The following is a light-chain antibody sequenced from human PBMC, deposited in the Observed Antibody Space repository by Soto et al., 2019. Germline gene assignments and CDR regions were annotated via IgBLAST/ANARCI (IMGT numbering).Light chain of an antibody. Sequence: IVLTQSPGTLSLSPGERTTLSCRASQSISRYLAWYQQKPGQGPRLLIYGASSRATGIPDRFSGSGSGTDFTLTISRLEPEDFATYYCQQYNNWPRTFGLGTKVDIK. J-gene: IGKJ1*01. CDR3: QQYNNWPRT. CDR2: GAS. CDR1: QSISRY. V-gene: IGKV3-20*01.